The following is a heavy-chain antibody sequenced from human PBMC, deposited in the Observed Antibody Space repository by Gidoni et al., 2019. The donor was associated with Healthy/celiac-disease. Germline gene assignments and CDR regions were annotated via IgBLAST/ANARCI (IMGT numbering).Heavy chain of an antibody. Sequence: QVQLVQSGAEVKKPGASVKVSCKASGYTFTSYDINWVRQATGQGLEWMGWMNPNSGNTGYAQKFQGRVTMTRNTSISTAYMELSSLRSEDTAVYYWARALGGRRITMVRGVIDYWGQGTLVTVSS. D-gene: IGHD3-10*01. V-gene: IGHV1-8*01. CDR2: MNPNSGNT. CDR1: GYTFTSYD. CDR3: ARALGGRRITMVRGVIDY. J-gene: IGHJ4*02.